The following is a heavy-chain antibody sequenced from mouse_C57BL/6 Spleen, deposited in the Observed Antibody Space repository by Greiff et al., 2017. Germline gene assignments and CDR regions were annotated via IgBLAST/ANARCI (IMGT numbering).Heavy chain of an antibody. J-gene: IGHJ4*01. Sequence: VQLQQPGAELVMPGASVKLSCKASGYTFTSYCMHWVKQRPGQGLEWIGEIDPSDSYTNYNQKFKGKSTLTVDKSSSTAYMQLSSLTSENTAVDYCASKGNSNCGGALDYWGQGTSLTVSS. V-gene: IGHV1-69*01. CDR2: IDPSDSYT. D-gene: IGHD2-5*01. CDR1: GYTFTSYC. CDR3: ASKGNSNCGGALDY.